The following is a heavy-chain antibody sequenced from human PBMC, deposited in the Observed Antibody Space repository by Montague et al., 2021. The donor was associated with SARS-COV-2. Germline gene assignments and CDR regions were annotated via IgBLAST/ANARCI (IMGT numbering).Heavy chain of an antibody. V-gene: IGHV3-48*03. D-gene: IGHD3-10*01. Sequence: SLRLSCSASGFTFSSYEMNWVRQAPGKGLEWVSYISSSGSTIYYXDFVKGRFTISRDNAKNSLYLQMNSLRAEDTAVYYCAGDVGSGSYYTRVDYWGQGTMVTVSS. J-gene: IGHJ4*02. CDR2: ISSSGSTI. CDR1: GFTFSSYE. CDR3: AGDVGSGSYYTRVDY.